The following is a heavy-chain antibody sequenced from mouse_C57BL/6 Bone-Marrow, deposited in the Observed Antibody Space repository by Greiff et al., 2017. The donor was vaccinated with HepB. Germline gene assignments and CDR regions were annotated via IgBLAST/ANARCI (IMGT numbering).Heavy chain of an antibody. CDR1: GFTFSDYY. CDR3: ARPTDGYYAMDY. V-gene: IGHV5-12*01. CDR2: ISNGGGST. D-gene: IGHD2-3*01. Sequence: EVKVEESGGGLVQPGGSLKLSCAASGFTFSDYYMYWVRQTPEKRLEWVAYISNGGGSTYYPDTVKGRFTISRDNAKNTLYLQMSRLKSEDTAMYYCARPTDGYYAMDYWGQGTSVTVSS. J-gene: IGHJ4*01.